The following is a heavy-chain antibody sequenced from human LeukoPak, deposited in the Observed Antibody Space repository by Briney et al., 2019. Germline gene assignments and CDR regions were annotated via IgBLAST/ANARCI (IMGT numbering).Heavy chain of an antibody. V-gene: IGHV1-24*01. CDR3: ATVNSMSYVFDI. D-gene: IGHD2/OR15-2a*01. CDR1: GHTLTELS. CDR2: FDPEDGET. Sequence: GASVKVSCKVSGHTLTELSMNWVRQAPGKGLEWMGGFDPEDGETIYAQKFQGRVTMTEDTSSDTAYMELSSLRSEDTAVYYCATVNSMSYVFDIWGQGTMVTVSS. J-gene: IGHJ3*02.